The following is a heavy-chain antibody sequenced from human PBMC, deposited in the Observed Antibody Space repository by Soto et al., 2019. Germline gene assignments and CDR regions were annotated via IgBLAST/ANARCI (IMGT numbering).Heavy chain of an antibody. V-gene: IGHV1-2*04. Sequence: ASLKVSCKPSGYTFTGYYIHWVRQAPGQGLEWMGWINPNSGATDYAQKFQGWVTMTWDTSITTAYMELSRLRSDGTAVYYCARLNADYYDISGYFFDSWGQGTLVTVSS. CDR3: ARLNADYYDISGYFFDS. CDR2: INPNSGAT. J-gene: IGHJ4*02. CDR1: GYTFTGYY. D-gene: IGHD3-22*01.